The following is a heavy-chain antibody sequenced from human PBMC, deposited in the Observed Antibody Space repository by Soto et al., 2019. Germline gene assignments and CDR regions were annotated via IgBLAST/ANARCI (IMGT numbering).Heavy chain of an antibody. CDR3: ARGIATTEMDV. CDR2: IYYSGHT. V-gene: IGHV4-61*05. Sequence: PSETLSLTCTVSGGSISSSIYYWGWIRQPPGKGLEWIGYIYYSGHTNHNPSLKSRVTISVDTSKNQFSLKLSSVTAADTAVYYCARGIATTEMDVWGQGTTVTVSS. D-gene: IGHD6-13*01. J-gene: IGHJ6*02. CDR1: GGSISSSIYY.